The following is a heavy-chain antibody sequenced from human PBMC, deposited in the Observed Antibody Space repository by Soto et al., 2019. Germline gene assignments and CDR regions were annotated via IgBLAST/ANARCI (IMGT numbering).Heavy chain of an antibody. CDR1: GGTFSSYA. CDR3: ARDPIAPRSSYYYGMDV. Sequence: SVKVSCKASGGTFSSYAISWGRQAPGQGLEWMGGIIPIFGTANYAQKFQGRVTITADESTSTAYMELSSLRSEDTAVYYCARDPIAPRSSYYYGMDVWGQGTTVTVSS. J-gene: IGHJ6*02. D-gene: IGHD6-13*01. V-gene: IGHV1-69*13. CDR2: IIPIFGTA.